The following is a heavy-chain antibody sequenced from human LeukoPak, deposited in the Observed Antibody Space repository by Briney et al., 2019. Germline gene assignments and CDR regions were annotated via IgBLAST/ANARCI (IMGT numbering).Heavy chain of an antibody. Sequence: SETLSLTCTVSGGSVSSGRYYWSWIRQPPGKGLEWIGYIYYRGSTNYDPSLKSRVTISVDTSKNKFSLKLSFVTAADTAVYYCARDLVGTSKFDPWGQGTLVTVSS. J-gene: IGHJ5*02. CDR1: GGSVSSGRYY. CDR3: ARDLVGTSKFDP. V-gene: IGHV4-61*01. CDR2: IYYRGST. D-gene: IGHD2-2*01.